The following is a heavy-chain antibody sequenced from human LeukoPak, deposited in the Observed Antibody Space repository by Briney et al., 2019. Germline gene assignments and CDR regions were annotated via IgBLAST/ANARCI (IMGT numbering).Heavy chain of an antibody. CDR3: ARDWGSKGY. Sequence: YPGGSLRLSCAASGFTFSGHSMNWVRQAPGKGLEWVSSISTSGTHTYYADSVKGRFTISRDNAKNSLYLQMNSLRAEDTAVYYCARDWGSKGYWGQGTPVTVSS. J-gene: IGHJ4*02. CDR1: GFTFSGHS. D-gene: IGHD7-27*01. CDR2: ISTSGTHT. V-gene: IGHV3-21*01.